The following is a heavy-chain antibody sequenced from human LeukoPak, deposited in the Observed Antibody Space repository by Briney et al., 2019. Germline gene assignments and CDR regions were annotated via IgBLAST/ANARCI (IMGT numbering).Heavy chain of an antibody. D-gene: IGHD3-3*01. J-gene: IGHJ4*02. CDR3: ACGVDFSSGSKRGFDY. CDR1: GFTFSSYS. V-gene: IGHV3-48*01. CDR2: MSSSSDTI. Sequence: PGGSLRLSCAASGFTFSSYSMNWVRQAPGKGLEWVSYMSSSSDTIYYADSVEGRFTISRDNAKSSLFLQMNSLRAEDTAIYYCACGVDFSSGSKRGFDYWGLGTLVTVSS.